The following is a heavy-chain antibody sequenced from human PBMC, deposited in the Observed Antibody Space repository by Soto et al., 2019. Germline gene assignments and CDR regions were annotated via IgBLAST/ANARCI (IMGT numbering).Heavy chain of an antibody. CDR3: AKSPRGEMATD. CDR1: GYTFINYH. Sequence: QVQLVQSGGEVKKPGASVTVSCKASGYTFINYHITWVRQAPGQGLEWMAWINTYNGMTDYAQKFQGRVTMTRDTATSPAYMELRNLGSDDSAVYFRAKSPRGEMATDWGQGTLVTVSS. V-gene: IGHV1-18*01. CDR2: INTYNGMT. D-gene: IGHD5-12*01. J-gene: IGHJ4*02.